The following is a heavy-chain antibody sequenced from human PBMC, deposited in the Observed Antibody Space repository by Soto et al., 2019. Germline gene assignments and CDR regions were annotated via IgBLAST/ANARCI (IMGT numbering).Heavy chain of an antibody. CDR2: IRSKANSYAT. J-gene: IGHJ6*03. D-gene: IGHD1-1*01. V-gene: IGHV3-73*01. CDR3: TTDRFHLERRKGYYYYMDV. CDR1: GFTFSGSA. Sequence: GGSLRLSCAASGFTFSGSAMHWVRQASGKGLEWVGRIRSKANSYATAYAASVKGRFTISRDDSKNTAYLQMNSLKTEDTAVYYCTTDRFHLERRKGYYYYMDVWGKGTTVTVSS.